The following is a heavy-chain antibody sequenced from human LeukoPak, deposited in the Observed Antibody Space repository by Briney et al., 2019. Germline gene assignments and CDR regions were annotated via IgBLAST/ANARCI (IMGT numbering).Heavy chain of an antibody. V-gene: IGHV2-70*04. Sequence: SGPTLVNPTQTLTLTCIFSGFSLSTSGMRASWIRQPPGKALEWLARIDWDEDKFYITSLKTRLTISKDTSKNQVVLTMTNMDPVDTATYYCARMASQGYFDYWGQGTLVTVSS. CDR1: GFSLSTSGMR. CDR3: ARMASQGYFDY. J-gene: IGHJ4*02. CDR2: IDWDEDK.